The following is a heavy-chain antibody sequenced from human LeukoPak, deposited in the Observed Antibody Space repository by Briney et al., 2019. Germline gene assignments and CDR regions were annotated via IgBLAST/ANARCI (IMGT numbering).Heavy chain of an antibody. J-gene: IGHJ4*02. D-gene: IGHD3-10*01. Sequence: GASLTLSCAGSEFIFGAYWMTWVRQAPGKGLEWVAHINQDGSETYYMDSVKGRFTISRDNAKKSVFLQMNSLTAEDTALYYCVRSLQKFGTRDYWGQGTLVTVSS. CDR2: INQDGSET. CDR3: VRSLQKFGTRDY. CDR1: EFIFGAYW. V-gene: IGHV3-7*01.